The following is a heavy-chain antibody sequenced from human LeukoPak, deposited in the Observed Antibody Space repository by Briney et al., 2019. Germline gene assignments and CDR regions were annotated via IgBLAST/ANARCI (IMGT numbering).Heavy chain of an antibody. CDR3: ARAGNGGSGWSSWFDS. D-gene: IGHD6-19*01. Sequence: GGSLRLSCAASGFTLSAYSMNWVRQAPGKGLEWVSYVSRSSTTIYYADSVKGRFTISRDNAKNSLYLQMNSLRDEDTAMYYCARAGNGGSGWSSWFDSWGEGTLVTVSS. CDR2: VSRSSTTI. CDR1: GFTLSAYS. J-gene: IGHJ5*01. V-gene: IGHV3-48*02.